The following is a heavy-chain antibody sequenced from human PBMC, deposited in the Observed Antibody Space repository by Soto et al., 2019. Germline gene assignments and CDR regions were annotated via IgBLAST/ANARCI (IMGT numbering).Heavy chain of an antibody. CDR1: GGTFSSYA. V-gene: IGHV1-69*13. Sequence: SVKVSCKASGGTFSSYAISWVRQAPGQGPEWMGGIIPIFGTANYAQKFQGRVTITADESTSTAYMELSSLRSEDTAVYYCARDLKEGSLDEIFGVVPHYYYGMDVWGQGTTVTVSS. CDR3: ARDLKEGSLDEIFGVVPHYYYGMDV. CDR2: IIPIFGTA. J-gene: IGHJ6*02. D-gene: IGHD3-3*01.